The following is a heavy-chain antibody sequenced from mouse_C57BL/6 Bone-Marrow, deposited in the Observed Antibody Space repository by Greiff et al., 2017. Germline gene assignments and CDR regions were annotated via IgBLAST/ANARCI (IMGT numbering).Heavy chain of an antibody. Sequence: QVQLQQPGAELVKPGASVKLSCKASGYTFTSYWMQWVKQRPGQGLEWIGEIDPSDSYTNYNQQFKGKATLTVDTSSSTAYMQLSSLTSEGSAVYYCARECSSPFYYAMDYWGQGTSVTVSS. D-gene: IGHD1-1*01. CDR1: GYTFTSYW. CDR3: ARECSSPFYYAMDY. V-gene: IGHV1-50*01. J-gene: IGHJ4*01. CDR2: IDPSDSYT.